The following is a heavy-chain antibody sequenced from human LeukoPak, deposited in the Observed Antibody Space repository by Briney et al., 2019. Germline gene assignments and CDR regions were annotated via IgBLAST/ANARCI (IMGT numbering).Heavy chain of an antibody. Sequence: GGSLRLSCAASGFTFSSNTMNWVRQAPGKGLEWVSSISSDGIHTFYADPVKGRFTISRDNAKNSMYLQMNSLRDEDTAVYYFSKYRPRSSFDYSGQGVLVTVSS. CDR1: GFTFSSNT. CDR3: SKYRPRSSFDY. CDR2: ISSDGIHT. V-gene: IGHV3-21*01. J-gene: IGHJ4*02. D-gene: IGHD2/OR15-2a*01.